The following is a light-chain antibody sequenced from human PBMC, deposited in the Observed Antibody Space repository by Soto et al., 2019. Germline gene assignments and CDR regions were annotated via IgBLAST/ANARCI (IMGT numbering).Light chain of an antibody. CDR1: KSLDNW. CDR2: AAY. V-gene: IGKV1-12*01. CDR3: QQAKSFPYT. Sequence: DIQMTQSPSSVSASVGDTVTISCRASKSLDNWLAWYQQKPGNAPRLLIYAAYTLENGVPSRFSGSGSGSDFTLTISSLQPEDFVTYYCQQAKSFPYTFGQGTKVEI. J-gene: IGKJ2*01.